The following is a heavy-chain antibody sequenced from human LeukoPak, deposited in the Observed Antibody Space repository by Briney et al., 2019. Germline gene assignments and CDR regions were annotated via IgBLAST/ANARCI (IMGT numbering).Heavy chain of an antibody. CDR3: ARAPLTKHFDSNYIDY. D-gene: IGHD4-11*01. J-gene: IGHJ4*02. CDR1: GYTFTGYY. Sequence: GASVKVSCKASGYTFTGYYMHWVRQAPGQGLEWMGWINPNSGGTNYAQKFQGRVTMTRDTSISTAYMELSRLRSDDTAVYYCARAPLTKHFDSNYIDYWGQGTLVTVSS. CDR2: INPNSGGT. V-gene: IGHV1-2*02.